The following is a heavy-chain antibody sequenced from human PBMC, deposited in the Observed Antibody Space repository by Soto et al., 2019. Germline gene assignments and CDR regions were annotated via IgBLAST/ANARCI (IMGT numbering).Heavy chain of an antibody. V-gene: IGHV1-69*13. Sequence: SVKVSCKASGGTFSSYAISWVRQAPGQGLEWMGGIIPIFGTANYAQKFQGRVTITADESTSTAYMELSSLRSEDTAVYYCARGRVSGIACGMDVWGQGTTVTVCS. CDR3: ARGRVSGIACGMDV. CDR2: IIPIFGTA. D-gene: IGHD6-13*01. CDR1: GGTFSSYA. J-gene: IGHJ6*02.